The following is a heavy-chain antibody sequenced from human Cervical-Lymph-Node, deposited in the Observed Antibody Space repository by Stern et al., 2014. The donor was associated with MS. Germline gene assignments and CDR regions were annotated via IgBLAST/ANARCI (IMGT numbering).Heavy chain of an antibody. CDR3: ARDCKLRYYYYGMDV. D-gene: IGHD1-26*01. Sequence: VQLVESGGGVVQPGRSLRLSCAASGFTFSSYGKHWVRQAPGKGLGGGAVIWYDGSNKYYADSVKGRFTISRDNSKNTLYLQMNSLRAEDTAVYYCARDCKLRYYYYGMDVWGQGTTVTVSS. V-gene: IGHV3-33*01. CDR1: GFTFSSYG. CDR2: IWYDGSNK. J-gene: IGHJ6*02.